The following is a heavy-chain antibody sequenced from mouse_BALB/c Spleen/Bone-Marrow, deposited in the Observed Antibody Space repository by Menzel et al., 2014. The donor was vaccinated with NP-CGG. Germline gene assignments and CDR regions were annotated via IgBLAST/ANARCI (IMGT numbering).Heavy chain of an antibody. CDR2: ISSGSSTI. Sequence: EVKLVESGGGLVQPGGSRKLSCAASGFTFSSFGMHWVRQAPEKGLEWVAYISSGSSTIFYADTVKGRFTVSRDNPKNTLFQQMTSLRSEDTAMYYCTRGRNWDDFDYWGQGTTLTVSS. V-gene: IGHV5-17*02. CDR3: TRGRNWDDFDY. J-gene: IGHJ2*01. D-gene: IGHD4-1*01. CDR1: GFTFSSFG.